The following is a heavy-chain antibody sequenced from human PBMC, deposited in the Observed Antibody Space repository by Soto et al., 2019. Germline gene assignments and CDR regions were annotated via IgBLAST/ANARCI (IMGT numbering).Heavy chain of an antibody. V-gene: IGHV3-23*01. Sequence: GGSRRLSCAASGFTFSSYAMSWVRQAPGKGLEXVSXXSXXGXXXXXAXXVKGRFTISRDNSKNTLYLQMNSLRAEDTAVYYCANLAAAGPYLFDPWGQGTLVTASS. CDR3: ANLAAAGPYLFDP. CDR2: XSXXGXXX. D-gene: IGHD6-13*01. J-gene: IGHJ5*02. CDR1: GFTFSSYA.